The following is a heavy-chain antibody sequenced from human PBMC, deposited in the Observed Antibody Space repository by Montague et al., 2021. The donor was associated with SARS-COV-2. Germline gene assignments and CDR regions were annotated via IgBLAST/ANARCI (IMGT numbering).Heavy chain of an antibody. D-gene: IGHD7-27*01. CDR3: TRNPPHSGAFDY. CDR1: GYTFSTYD. J-gene: IGHJ4*02. V-gene: IGHV1-8*01. Sequence: SVKVSCKASGYTFSTYDVNWVRQAPGQGLEWMGWMNCNSGNTGSAQKFQGRLTMTRDTSINTAYLELSSLRSEDTAIYYCTRNPPHSGAFDYWGQGTLVTVSS. CDR2: MNCNSGNT.